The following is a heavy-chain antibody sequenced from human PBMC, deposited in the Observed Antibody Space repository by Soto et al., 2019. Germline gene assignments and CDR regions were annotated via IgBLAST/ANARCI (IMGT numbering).Heavy chain of an antibody. D-gene: IGHD6-19*01. Sequence: HPGGSLRLSGAASGFSLSSYWMDWVRQAPGKGLEWGANIKQDGSEKYYVDSVKGRFFISRDNAKNSLYLQVNSLRAEDTAVYYCARDGDASGWYHYGMDVWGQGTMVT. CDR2: IKQDGSEK. V-gene: IGHV3-7*01. J-gene: IGHJ6*02. CDR3: ARDGDASGWYHYGMDV. CDR1: GFSLSSYW.